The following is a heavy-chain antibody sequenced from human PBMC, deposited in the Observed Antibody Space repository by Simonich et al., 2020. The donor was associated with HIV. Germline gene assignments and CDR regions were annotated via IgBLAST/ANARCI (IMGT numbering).Heavy chain of an antibody. D-gene: IGHD2-2*01. CDR3: ARDGRKGSSTSCSDY. V-gene: IGHV3-21*01. CDR2: ISSSSSYI. J-gene: IGHJ4*02. CDR1: GFTFSSYS. Sequence: EVQLVESGGGLVKPGGSLRLSCAASGFTFSSYSMNWVRQAPGKGLEWVSSISSSSSYIYYADSVKGRFTISRGNAKNSLYLQMNSLRAEDTAVYYCARDGRKGSSTSCSDYWGQGTLVTVSS.